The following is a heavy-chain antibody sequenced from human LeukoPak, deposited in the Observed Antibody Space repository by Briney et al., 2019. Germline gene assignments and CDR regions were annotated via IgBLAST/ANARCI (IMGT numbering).Heavy chain of an antibody. V-gene: IGHV4-34*01. D-gene: IGHD3-10*01. J-gene: IGHJ4*02. CDR3: ARGRTYYYGSGSYYYGY. Sequence: SETLSLTCAVYGGSFSGYYWSWIRQPPGKGLEWIGEINHSGSTNYNPSLKSRVTISVDTSKNQFPLKLSSVTAADTAVYYCARGRTYYYGSGSYYYGYWGQGTLVTVSS. CDR1: GGSFSGYY. CDR2: INHSGST.